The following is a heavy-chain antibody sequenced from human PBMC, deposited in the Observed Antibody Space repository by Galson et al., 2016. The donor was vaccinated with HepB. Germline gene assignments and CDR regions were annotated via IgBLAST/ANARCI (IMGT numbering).Heavy chain of an antibody. Sequence: SLRLSCAASGFIFSHYGMHWVRQAPGEGLEWVAMIWFDGSSKHHSDSVRGRFTISRDSSKNTLYLEMNSLRAEDTAVYYCATEDLSSPGNGALDIWGQGAMVTVSS. CDR3: ATEDLSSPGNGALDI. V-gene: IGHV3-33*01. J-gene: IGHJ3*02. D-gene: IGHD6-13*01. CDR2: IWFDGSSK. CDR1: GFIFSHYG.